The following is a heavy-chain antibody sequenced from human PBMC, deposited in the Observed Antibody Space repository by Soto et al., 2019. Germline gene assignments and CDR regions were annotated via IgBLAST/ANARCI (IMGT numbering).Heavy chain of an antibody. CDR2: ISPMFGAA. D-gene: IGHD3-10*01. CDR1: GGTFNTYA. J-gene: IGHJ4*02. CDR3: AREVQVHTPAFVY. Sequence: QVQLVQSGAEMKKPGSSVKVSCQSSGGTFNTYAMNWVRQAPGQGPEWMGNISPMFGAANYEPKLQGRVTITADESTGTSFMQLSSLTSEDTALYFCAREVQVHTPAFVYWGQGTLVTVSS. V-gene: IGHV1-69*19.